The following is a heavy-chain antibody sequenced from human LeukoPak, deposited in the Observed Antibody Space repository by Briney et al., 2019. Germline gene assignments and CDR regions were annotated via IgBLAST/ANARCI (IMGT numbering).Heavy chain of an antibody. CDR2: IRYDGSNK. CDR1: GFTFSSYG. J-gene: IGHJ6*02. Sequence: GGSLRLSCAASGFTFSSYGMHWVRQAPGKGLEWVAFIRYDGSNKYYADSVKGRFTISRDNAKVSLYLQMNSLRAEDTAVYYCARDYQIPYYYGSGSYSPDVWGQGTTVTVSS. CDR3: ARDYQIPYYYGSGSYSPDV. D-gene: IGHD3-10*01. V-gene: IGHV3-30*02.